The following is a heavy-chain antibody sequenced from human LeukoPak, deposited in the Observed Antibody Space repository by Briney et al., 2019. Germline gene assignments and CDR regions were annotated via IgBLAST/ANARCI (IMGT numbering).Heavy chain of an antibody. Sequence: PSETLSLTCAVYGGSFSGYYWSWIRQPPGKGLEWIGEINHSGSTNYNPSLKSRVTISVDTSKSQFSLKLSSATAADTAVYYCARGKLRYFDWLWEFDYWGQGTLVTVSS. CDR2: INHSGST. CDR3: ARGKLRYFDWLWEFDY. V-gene: IGHV4-34*01. D-gene: IGHD3-9*01. J-gene: IGHJ4*02. CDR1: GGSFSGYY.